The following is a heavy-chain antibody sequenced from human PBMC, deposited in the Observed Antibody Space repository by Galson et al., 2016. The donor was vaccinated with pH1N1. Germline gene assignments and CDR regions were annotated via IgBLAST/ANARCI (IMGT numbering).Heavy chain of an antibody. CDR3: ARGRLPNLADS. CDR2: IYPDGAT. CDR1: AFSVRSDY. V-gene: IGHV3-66*02. Sequence: SLRLSCATSAFSVRSDYLSWIRQAPGKGLEWLSIIYPDGATYDADSLNGRFSISRDNLKNTLHLQMNGLRPEDTGLYYCARGRLPNLADSWGQGTLVTVSS. J-gene: IGHJ4*02. D-gene: IGHD6-19*01.